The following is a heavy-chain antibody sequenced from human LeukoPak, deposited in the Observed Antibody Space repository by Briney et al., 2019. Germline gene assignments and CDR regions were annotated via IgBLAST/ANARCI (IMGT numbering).Heavy chain of an antibody. V-gene: IGHV3-30*02. Sequence: GGSLRLSCAASGFSFSSYGMYWVRQAPGKGLEWVAFIRYDGSNKYYADSVKGRFTISRDNSKNTLYLQMNSLRAEDTAVYYCAKDLYSSSYSLDYMDVWGKGTTVTISS. CDR3: AKDLYSSSYSLDYMDV. CDR1: GFSFSSYG. D-gene: IGHD6-13*01. CDR2: IRYDGSNK. J-gene: IGHJ6*03.